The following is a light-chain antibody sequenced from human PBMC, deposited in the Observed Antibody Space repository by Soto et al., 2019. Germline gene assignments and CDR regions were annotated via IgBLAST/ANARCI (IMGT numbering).Light chain of an antibody. J-gene: IGKJ2*01. CDR2: AAS. CDR3: QQYNNWLLYT. V-gene: IGKV3-15*01. Sequence: IRVSQSPSTLSVSTGERATLSCRASESVRSNLAWYQQKPGQAPRLLIYAASTRATGIPARFSGSGSGTEFTLTISSLQSEDFAVYYCQQYNNWLLYTSGKGTK. CDR1: ESVRSN.